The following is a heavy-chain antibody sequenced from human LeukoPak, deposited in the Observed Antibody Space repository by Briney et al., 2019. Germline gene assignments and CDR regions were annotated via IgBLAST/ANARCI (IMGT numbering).Heavy chain of an antibody. D-gene: IGHD5-18*01. CDR1: GFTFGDYA. V-gene: IGHV3-49*04. CDR3: TRNTAMVTGVWDY. Sequence: GGSLRLSCTASGFTFGDYAMSWVRQAPGKGLEWVGFIRSKAYGGTTEYAASVKGRFTTSRDDSKSIAYLQMNSLKTEDTAVYYCTRNTAMVTGVWDYWGQGTLVTVSS. CDR2: IRSKAYGGTT. J-gene: IGHJ4*02.